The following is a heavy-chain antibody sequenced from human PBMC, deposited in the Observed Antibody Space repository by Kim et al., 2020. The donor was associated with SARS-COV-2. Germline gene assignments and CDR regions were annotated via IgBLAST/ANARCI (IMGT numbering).Heavy chain of an antibody. D-gene: IGHD3-10*01. J-gene: IGHJ5*02. Sequence: GRFTISRENAKNSLYLQMNSLRDEDTAVYYCARGAYYYGSGSYSYLQFDPWGQGTLVTVSS. CDR3: ARGAYYYGSGSYSYLQFDP. V-gene: IGHV3-48*02.